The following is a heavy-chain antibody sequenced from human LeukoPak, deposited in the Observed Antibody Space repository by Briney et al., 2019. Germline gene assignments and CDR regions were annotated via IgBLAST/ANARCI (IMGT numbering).Heavy chain of an antibody. D-gene: IGHD2-2*01. J-gene: IGHJ6*03. CDR1: GFTFSSYS. V-gene: IGHV3-21*01. CDR3: ARDTSYYYYMDV. CDR2: ISSSSSYI. Sequence: GGSLRLSCAASGFTFSSYSMNWVRQAPGKGLEWVSSISSSSSYIYYADSVKGRFTISRDNAKNPLYLQMNSLRAEDTAVYYCARDTSYYYYMDVWGKGTAVTVSS.